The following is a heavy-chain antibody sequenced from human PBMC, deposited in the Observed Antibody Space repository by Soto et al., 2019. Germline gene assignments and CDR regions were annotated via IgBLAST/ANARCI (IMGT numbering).Heavy chain of an antibody. CDR1: GGSISSGGYY. V-gene: IGHV4-31*03. CDR3: ARETYYYDSSGYKNDFDY. CDR2: IYYSGST. J-gene: IGHJ4*02. Sequence: QVQLQESGPGLVKPSQTLSLTCTVSGGSISSGGYYWSWIRQHPGKGLEWIGYIYYSGSTYYNPSLKSRVTISVDTSKNQFSLKLSSVTAADTAVYDCARETYYYDSSGYKNDFDYWGQGTLVTVSS. D-gene: IGHD3-22*01.